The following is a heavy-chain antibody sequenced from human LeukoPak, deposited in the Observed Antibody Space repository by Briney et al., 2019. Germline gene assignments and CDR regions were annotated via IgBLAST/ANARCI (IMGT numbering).Heavy chain of an antibody. CDR1: GYTFTGYF. J-gene: IGHJ4*02. CDR2: INPNNGGT. Sequence: GASVKVSCKASGYTFTGYFIHWVRQAPGRGLEWMGWINPNNGGTDCAQKFQGRVTMTRDTSTSTVYMELSSLRSEDTAVYYCARTQDWSHIANFDYWGQGTLVTVSS. V-gene: IGHV1-2*02. D-gene: IGHD3/OR15-3a*01. CDR3: ARTQDWSHIANFDY.